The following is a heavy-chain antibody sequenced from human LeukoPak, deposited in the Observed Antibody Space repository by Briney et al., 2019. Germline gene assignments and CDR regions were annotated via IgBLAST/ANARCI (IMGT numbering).Heavy chain of an antibody. Sequence: SETLSLTCTVSGGSISSYYWSWIRQPPGKGLEWIGYIYYSGSTNYNPSLKSRVTISVDTSKNQFSLKLSSVTAADTAVYYCARQHNGLFDYWGQGTLVTVSS. D-gene: IGHD1-14*01. CDR1: GGSISSYY. CDR2: IYYSGST. CDR3: ARQHNGLFDY. V-gene: IGHV4-59*01. J-gene: IGHJ4*02.